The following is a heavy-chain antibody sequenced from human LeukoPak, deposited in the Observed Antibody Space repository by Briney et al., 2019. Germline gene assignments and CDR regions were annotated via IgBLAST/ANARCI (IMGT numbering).Heavy chain of an antibody. D-gene: IGHD3-10*02. J-gene: IGHJ5*02. CDR3: ARHHMLDPNWLDP. Sequence: GESLKISCKGSGYSFTSYWIGWVRQMPGKGLEWMGIIFPGDTDTRYSPSFQGQVTISVDKSISTAYLQWSSLKASDTAMYYCARHHMLDPNWLDPWGQGTLVTVSS. CDR1: GYSFTSYW. V-gene: IGHV5-51*01. CDR2: IFPGDTDT.